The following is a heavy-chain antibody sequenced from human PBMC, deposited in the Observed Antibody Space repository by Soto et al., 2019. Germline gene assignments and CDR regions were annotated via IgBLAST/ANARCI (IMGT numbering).Heavy chain of an antibody. V-gene: IGHV3-30-3*01. CDR1: GFTFRSYA. D-gene: IGHD2-8*01. CDR3: ARDCTNGVCLLLLY. CDR2: ISYDGSNK. J-gene: IGHJ4*02. Sequence: QVQLVESGGGVVQPGRSLRLSCAASGFTFRSYAMHWVRQAPGKGLEWVAVISYDGSNKYYADSVKGRFTISRDNSKNTLYLQMNSLRAEDTAVYYCARDCTNGVCLLLLYWGQGTLVTVSS.